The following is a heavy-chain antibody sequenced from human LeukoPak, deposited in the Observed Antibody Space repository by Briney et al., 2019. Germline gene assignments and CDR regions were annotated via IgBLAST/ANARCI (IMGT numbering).Heavy chain of an antibody. CDR2: INTNTGNP. J-gene: IGHJ5*02. Sequence: ASVKVSCKASGYTFTSCAMNWVRQAPGQGLEWMGWINTNTGNPTYAQGFTGRFVFSLDTSVSTAYLQISSLKAEDTAVYYCARFQAVAGTRWFDPWGQGTLVTVSS. CDR1: GYTFTSCA. D-gene: IGHD6-19*01. CDR3: ARFQAVAGTRWFDP. V-gene: IGHV7-4-1*02.